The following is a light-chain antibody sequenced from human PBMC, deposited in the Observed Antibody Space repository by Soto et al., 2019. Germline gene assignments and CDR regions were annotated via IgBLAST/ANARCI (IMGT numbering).Light chain of an antibody. CDR3: QQRSDWPPELT. CDR2: DAV. J-gene: IGKJ4*01. CDR1: QTVTNSH. Sequence: ENVLTQSPGTLSLSPGERATLSCRASQTVTNSHLAWYQHKPGQAPRLLIYDAVTRATGIPDRFTGSGFGTDFTLTISSLEPGDFAVYYCQQRSDWPPELTFGGGTKVEIK. V-gene: IGKV3D-20*02.